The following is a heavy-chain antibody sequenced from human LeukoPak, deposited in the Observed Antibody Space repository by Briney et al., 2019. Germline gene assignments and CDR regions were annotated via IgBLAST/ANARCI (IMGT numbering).Heavy chain of an antibody. CDR2: MNPNSGNT. CDR1: GYTFTSYD. J-gene: IGHJ5*02. D-gene: IGHD2-2*01. Sequence: ASVKVSCKASGYTFTSYDINWVRQATGQGLEWMGWMNPNSGNTGYAQKFQGRVTMTRNTSISTAYMELSSLRSEDTAVYYCARGGRYCSGTSCLGGWFDPWGQGTLVTVSS. CDR3: ARGGRYCSGTSCLGGWFDP. V-gene: IGHV1-8*01.